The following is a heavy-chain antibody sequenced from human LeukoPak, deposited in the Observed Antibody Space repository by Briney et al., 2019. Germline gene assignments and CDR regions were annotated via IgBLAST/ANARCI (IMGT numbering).Heavy chain of an antibody. J-gene: IGHJ6*02. Sequence: GGSLRLSCAASGFTFSGYVMRWVRQAPGKGLEWVSAIRGSGGSTYYADSVKGRFTISRDNSKNTLSLQMNSLRAEDTAVYYCAKEGSYGSGTLIYYYYGLDVWGQGTTVTVPS. CDR1: GFTFSGYV. CDR3: AKEGSYGSGTLIYYYYGLDV. D-gene: IGHD3-10*01. V-gene: IGHV3-23*01. CDR2: IRGSGGST.